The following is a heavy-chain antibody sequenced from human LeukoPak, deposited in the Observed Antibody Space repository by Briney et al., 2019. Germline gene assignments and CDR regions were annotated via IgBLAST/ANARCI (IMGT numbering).Heavy chain of an antibody. CDR1: GFTFSSYS. V-gene: IGHV3-21*01. CDR3: ARDAVDGSGYPLDY. CDR2: ISTSSSYI. Sequence: PGGSLRLSCAASGFTFSSYSMNWVRQAPGKGLEWVSFISTSSSYIYYADSVKGRFTISRDNSKNTLYLQMNSLRAEDTAVYYCARDAVDGSGYPLDYWGQGTLVTVSS. J-gene: IGHJ4*02. D-gene: IGHD3-22*01.